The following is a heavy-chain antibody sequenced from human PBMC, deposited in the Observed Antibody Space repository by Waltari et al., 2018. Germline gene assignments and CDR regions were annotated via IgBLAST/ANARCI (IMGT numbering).Heavy chain of an antibody. CDR1: GYTLTELS. D-gene: IGHD3-10*01. CDR3: ATARITMVEYYYYYYGMDV. Sequence: QVQLVQSGAEVKKPGASVKVSCKVSGYTLTELSMHWVRQAPGKGLEWMGGFDPEDGETIYAQKFQGRVTMTEDTSTDTAYMELSSLRSEDTAVYYCATARITMVEYYYYYYGMDVWGQGTTVTVSS. J-gene: IGHJ6*02. V-gene: IGHV1-24*01. CDR2: FDPEDGET.